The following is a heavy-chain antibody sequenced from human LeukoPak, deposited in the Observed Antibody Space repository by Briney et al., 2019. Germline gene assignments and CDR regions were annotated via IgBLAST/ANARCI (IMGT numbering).Heavy chain of an antibody. V-gene: IGHV4-34*01. CDR3: ARATDILTGYWGHRFDP. Sequence: SETLSLTCAVYGGSFSGYYWSWVRQPPGKGLEWIGEINHSGSTNYNPSLKSRVTISVDTSKNQFSLKLSSVTAADTAAYYCARATDILTGYWGHRFDPWGQGTLVTVSS. CDR1: GGSFSGYY. D-gene: IGHD3-9*01. J-gene: IGHJ5*02. CDR2: INHSGST.